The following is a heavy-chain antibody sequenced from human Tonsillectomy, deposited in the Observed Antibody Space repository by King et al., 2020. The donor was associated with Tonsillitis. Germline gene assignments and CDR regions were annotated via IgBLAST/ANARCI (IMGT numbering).Heavy chain of an antibody. Sequence: QLVQSGAEVKKPGESLKISCKGSGYSFTSYCIGCVRQMPGKGLEWMGSIYPGDSDTRYSPSFHGTVTISADKSISTAYLQWSSLKASDTAMYYCAIQIQPGWGLGGGYYYYMDVWGKGTTVTVSS. D-gene: IGHD1-1*01. CDR1: GYSFTSYC. CDR2: IYPGDSDT. CDR3: AIQIQPGWGLGGGYYYYMDV. V-gene: IGHV5-51*01. J-gene: IGHJ6*03.